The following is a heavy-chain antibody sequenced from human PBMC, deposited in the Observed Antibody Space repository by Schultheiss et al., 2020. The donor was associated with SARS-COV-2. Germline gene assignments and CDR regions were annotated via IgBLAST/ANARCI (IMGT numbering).Heavy chain of an antibody. V-gene: IGHV3-13*01. D-gene: IGHD3-10*01. CDR2: IGTAGDT. Sequence: GGSLRLSCAASGFTFSSYDMHWVRQATGKGLEWVSAIGTAGDTYYPGSVKGRFTISRENAKNSLYLQMNSLRAGDTAVYYCARGYMVQGVMGVDYGMDVWGQGATVT. CDR1: GFTFSSYD. CDR3: ARGYMVQGVMGVDYGMDV. J-gene: IGHJ6*02.